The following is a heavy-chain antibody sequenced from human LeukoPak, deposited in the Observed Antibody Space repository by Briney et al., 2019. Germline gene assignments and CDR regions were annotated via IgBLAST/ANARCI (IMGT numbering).Heavy chain of an antibody. CDR3: ARARQRYDFWSGYSSEIDY. CDR1: GGSFSGYY. V-gene: IGHV4-34*01. Sequence: PSETLSLTCAVYGGSFSGYYWSWIRQPPGKGLEWIGEINHSGSTNYNPSLKSRVTISVDTSKNQFSLKLSSVTAADTAVYYCARARQRYDFWSGYSSEIDYWGQGTLVTVSS. CDR2: INHSGST. D-gene: IGHD3-3*01. J-gene: IGHJ4*02.